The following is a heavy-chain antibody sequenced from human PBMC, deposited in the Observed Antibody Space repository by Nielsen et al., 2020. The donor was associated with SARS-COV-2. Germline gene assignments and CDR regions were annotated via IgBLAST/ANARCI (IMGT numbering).Heavy chain of an antibody. V-gene: IGHV4-59*08. D-gene: IGHD5-18*01. Sequence: SETLSLTCTVSGGSISSYYWSWIRQPPGKGLEWIGYIYYSGSTNYNPSLKSRVTISVDTSKNQFSLKLSSVTAADTAVYYCARLDTYYYYYYGMDVWGQGTTVTVSS. J-gene: IGHJ6*02. CDR2: IYYSGST. CDR1: GGSISSYY. CDR3: ARLDTYYYYYYGMDV.